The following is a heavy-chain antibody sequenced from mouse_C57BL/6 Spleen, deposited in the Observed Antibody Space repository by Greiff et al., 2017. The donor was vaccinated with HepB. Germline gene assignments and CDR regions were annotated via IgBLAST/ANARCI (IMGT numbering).Heavy chain of an antibody. CDR1: GYSITSGYY. CDR2: ISYDGSN. Sequence: VQLQQSGPGLVKPSQSLSLTCSVTGYSITSGYYWNWIRQFPGNKLEWMGYISYDGSNNYNPSLKNRISITRDTSKNQFFLKLNSVTTEDTATYYWAVLTAYWGQGTLVTVSA. V-gene: IGHV3-6*01. D-gene: IGHD1-1*01. CDR3: AVLTAY. J-gene: IGHJ3*01.